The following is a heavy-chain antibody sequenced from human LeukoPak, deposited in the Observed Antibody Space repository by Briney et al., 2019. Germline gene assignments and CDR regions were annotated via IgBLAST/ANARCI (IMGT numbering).Heavy chain of an antibody. Sequence: PGRSLGLSCAASGFTFSSYGMHWVRQAPGKGLEWVAVISYDGSNKYYADSVKGRFTISRDNSKNTLCLQMNSLRAEDTAVYYCAKSGANYDFWSGYYLVNWFDPWGQGTLVTVSS. CDR3: AKSGANYDFWSGYYLVNWFDP. CDR1: GFTFSSYG. J-gene: IGHJ5*02. V-gene: IGHV3-30*18. CDR2: ISYDGSNK. D-gene: IGHD3-3*01.